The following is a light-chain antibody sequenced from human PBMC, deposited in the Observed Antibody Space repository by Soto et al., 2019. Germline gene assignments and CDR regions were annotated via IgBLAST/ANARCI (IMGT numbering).Light chain of an antibody. CDR2: AAS. CDR3: QQSYSAPYT. Sequence: DIQMTQSPSSVSASVGDRVTITCRAGQSISGYLNWYLQKPGKAPKLLIFAASSLESGVPSRFRGSGSGRAFTLTITSLQPEDFATYFCQQSYSAPYTFGQGTTLEIK. V-gene: IGKV1-39*01. J-gene: IGKJ2*01. CDR1: QSISGY.